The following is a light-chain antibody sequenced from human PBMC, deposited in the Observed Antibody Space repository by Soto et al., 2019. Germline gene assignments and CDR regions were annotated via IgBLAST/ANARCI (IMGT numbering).Light chain of an antibody. Sequence: QSVLTQPASVSGSPGQSITISCTGTSSDIGGYDLVSWYQQHPGKAPKLIIYVVSNRPSGVSNRFSGSKSGNTASLTISGLQPEDEADYYCKSYTTSGLWVFGGGTQLTVL. J-gene: IGLJ7*01. CDR2: VVS. V-gene: IGLV2-14*01. CDR3: KSYTTSGLWV. CDR1: SSDIGGYDL.